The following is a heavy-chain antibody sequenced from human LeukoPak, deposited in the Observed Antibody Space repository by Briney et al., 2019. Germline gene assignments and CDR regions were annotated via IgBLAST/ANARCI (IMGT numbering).Heavy chain of an antibody. CDR3: ATGLGYCSSTSCHNEYFQH. V-gene: IGHV4-34*01. CDR1: GGSFSGYY. J-gene: IGHJ1*01. CDR2: INHSGST. Sequence: SETLSLTCAVYGGSFSGYYWSWIRQPPGKGLEWIGEINHSGSTNYNPSLKSRVTISVDTSKNQFSLKLSSVTAADTAVYYCATGLGYCSSTSCHNEYFQHWGQGTLVTVSS. D-gene: IGHD2-2*02.